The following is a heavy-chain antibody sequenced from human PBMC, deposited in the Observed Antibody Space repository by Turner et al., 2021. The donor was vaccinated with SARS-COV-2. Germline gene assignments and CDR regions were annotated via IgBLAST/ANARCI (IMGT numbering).Heavy chain of an antibody. CDR3: ARGGLYYYDSSAYYGDAFDI. Sequence: QVQLVQSGAEVKKPGASVKAAGQPPGYTVTGYYMHWVRQAPGQGLEWMGWINPNSGGTNYAQKFQGRVTMTRDTSISTAYMELSRLRSDDTAVYYCARGGLYYYDSSAYYGDAFDIWGQGTMVTVSS. CDR2: INPNSGGT. D-gene: IGHD3-22*01. J-gene: IGHJ3*02. CDR1: GYTVTGYY. V-gene: IGHV1-2*02.